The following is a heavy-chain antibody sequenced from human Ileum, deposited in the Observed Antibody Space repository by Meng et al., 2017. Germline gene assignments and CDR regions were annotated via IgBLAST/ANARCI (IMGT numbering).Heavy chain of an antibody. CDR3: THGHLAGTFFDY. J-gene: IGHJ4*02. V-gene: IGHV3-15*01. CDR1: GFNFSGAW. CDR2: IKSKRDGETT. D-gene: IGHD1-1*01. Sequence: AQLVESGGGLGKPGGALRSSCEGSGFNFSGAWMSWVRQAPGKGLEWVSRIKSKRDGETTDYAAPVKGRFTISRDDSENTVYLQMNSLKAEDTAVYYCTHGHLAGTFFDYWSQGILVTVSS.